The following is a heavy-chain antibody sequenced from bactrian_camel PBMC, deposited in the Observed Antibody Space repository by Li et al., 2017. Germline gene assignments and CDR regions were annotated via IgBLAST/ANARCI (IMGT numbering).Heavy chain of an antibody. CDR1: GFAFSDYP. J-gene: IGHJ6*01. D-gene: IGHD6*01. Sequence: VQLVESGGGLAQPGGSLRLSCVTSGFAFSDYPMTWVRQAPGKGLAWVSTINSGGDSTYYSDSVKGRFTIFRDNAKNTVYLQMNILKSEDTALYYCTSGGSYGGSWPALGYWGQGTQVTVS. CDR3: TSGGSYGGSWPALGY. V-gene: IGHV3S40*01. CDR2: INSGGDST.